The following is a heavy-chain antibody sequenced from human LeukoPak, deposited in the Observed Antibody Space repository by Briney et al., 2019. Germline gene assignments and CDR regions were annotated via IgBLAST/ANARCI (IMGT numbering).Heavy chain of an antibody. CDR1: GFTFSSDW. J-gene: IGHJ4*02. Sequence: GGSLRLSCAASGFTFSSDWMNWVRQAPGKGLEWVANINQGGSVKNYVDSVKGRFTISRDNAKNSLYLQMNSLRAEDTAVYYCARYCSGGSYYSYYFDYWGQGTLVTVSS. V-gene: IGHV3-7*03. CDR2: INQGGSVK. CDR3: ARYCSGGSYYSYYFDY. D-gene: IGHD2-15*01.